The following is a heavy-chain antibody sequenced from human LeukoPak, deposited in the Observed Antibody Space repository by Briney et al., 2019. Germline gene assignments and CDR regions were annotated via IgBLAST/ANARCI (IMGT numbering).Heavy chain of an antibody. J-gene: IGHJ3*02. CDR2: ISYDGSNK. CDR1: GFTFSSYA. CDR3: ARGVRYCSSTSCYFRAFDI. Sequence: PGGSLRLSCAASGFTFSSYAMHWVRQAPGKGLEWVAVISYDGSNKYYADSVKGRFTISRDNSKNTLYLQMNCLRAEDTAVYYCARGVRYCSSTSCYFRAFDIWGQGTMVTVSS. D-gene: IGHD2-2*01. V-gene: IGHV3-30-3*01.